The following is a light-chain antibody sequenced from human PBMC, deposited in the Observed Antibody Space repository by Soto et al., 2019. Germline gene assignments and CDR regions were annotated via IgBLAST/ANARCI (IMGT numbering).Light chain of an antibody. CDR1: SGAVTSAYF. J-gene: IGLJ2*01. V-gene: IGLV7-43*01. CDR2: DTN. CDR3: LVYYGGAL. Sequence: QTVVTQEPSLTVSPGGTVTLTCASSSGAVTSAYFPSWVQQKPGQAPRALIYDTNKKYSWTPARFSGSLLGGKAALTLSGVQPEDEADYFCLVYYGGALFGGGTKLTVL.